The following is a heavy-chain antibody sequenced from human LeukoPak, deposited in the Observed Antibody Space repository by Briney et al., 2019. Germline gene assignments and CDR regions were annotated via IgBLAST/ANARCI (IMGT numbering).Heavy chain of an antibody. CDR1: GFTFSSYA. Sequence: GGSLRLSCAASGFTFSSYAMSWVRQAPGKGLEWVSAISGSGGSTYYADSVKGRFTISRDNSKNTLYLQMNSLRAEDTVVYYCATKDYYDSSGYYVYWGQGTLVTVSS. V-gene: IGHV3-23*01. CDR2: ISGSGGST. D-gene: IGHD3-22*01. J-gene: IGHJ4*02. CDR3: ATKDYYDSSGYYVY.